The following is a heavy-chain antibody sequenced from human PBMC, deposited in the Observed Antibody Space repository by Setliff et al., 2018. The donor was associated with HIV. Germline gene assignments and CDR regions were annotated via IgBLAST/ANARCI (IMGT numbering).Heavy chain of an antibody. CDR3: ARDDYYYDSSGWGDYYHYYMDV. CDR2: NIPIFGTA. D-gene: IGHD3-22*01. V-gene: IGHV1-69*13. J-gene: IGHJ6*03. Sequence: GASVKVSCKASGGTFSSYAISWVRQAPGQGLEWMGGNIPIFGTANYAQKFQGRVTITADESTSTAYMELSSLRSEDTAVYYCARDDYYYDSSGWGDYYHYYMDVWGKGTTVTVSS. CDR1: GGTFSSYA.